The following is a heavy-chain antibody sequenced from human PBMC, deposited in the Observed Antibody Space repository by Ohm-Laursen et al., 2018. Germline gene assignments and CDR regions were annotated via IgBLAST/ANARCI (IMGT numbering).Heavy chain of an antibody. CDR1: GFSLSTSGMC. J-gene: IGHJ4*02. CDR3: ARISVAALPPGTGFFDY. V-gene: IGHV2-70*11. CDR2: IDWDDDK. Sequence: PTQTLTLTCTFSGFSLSTSGMCVSWIRQPPGKALEWLARIDWDDDKYYSTSLKTRLTISKDTSKNQVVLTMTNMDPVDTATYYCARISVAALPPGTGFFDYWGQGTLVTVSS. D-gene: IGHD6-6*01.